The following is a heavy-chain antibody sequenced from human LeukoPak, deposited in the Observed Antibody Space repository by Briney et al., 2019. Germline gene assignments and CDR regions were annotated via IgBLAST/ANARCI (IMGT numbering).Heavy chain of an antibody. Sequence: GASVKVSCKPSTHTFTDYYVHWVRQAPGQGLEWMGWINPKSGGTKFAQKFQGRVTITRDTSISTVYMEMSRLRSDDTAIYYCAGLSNAAASPGWIDPWGQGTLVTVSS. CDR2: INPKSGGT. J-gene: IGHJ5*02. D-gene: IGHD6-6*01. CDR1: THTFTDYY. V-gene: IGHV1-2*02. CDR3: AGLSNAAASPGWIDP.